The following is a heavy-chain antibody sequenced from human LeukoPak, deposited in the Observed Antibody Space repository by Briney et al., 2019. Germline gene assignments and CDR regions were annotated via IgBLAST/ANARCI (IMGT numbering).Heavy chain of an antibody. D-gene: IGHD6-19*01. J-gene: IGHJ4*02. CDR2: IISTSSTM. Sequence: GGSLRLSCAVSGFTFSSYSMNWVRQAPGKGLEWVSYIISTSSTMYYADSVKGRFSISRDNAKNSLYLQMNSVRDEGTAVYYCARDRDSSGRTFDYWGQGTLVAVS. V-gene: IGHV3-48*02. CDR1: GFTFSSYS. CDR3: ARDRDSSGRTFDY.